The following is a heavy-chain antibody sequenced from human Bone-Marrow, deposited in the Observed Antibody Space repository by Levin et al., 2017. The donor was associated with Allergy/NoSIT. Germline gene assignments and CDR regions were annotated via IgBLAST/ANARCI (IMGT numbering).Heavy chain of an antibody. CDR1: GGSIRSYY. J-gene: IGHJ4*02. CDR2: IFPSGTT. CDR3: ARIGIYRYFDY. D-gene: IGHD1-14*01. Sequence: SQTLSLTCTVSGGSIRSYYWSWIRQPAGKGLEWIGRIFPSGTTSYNPSLKSRVTMSVDTSKNHFSLNLNSVTATDTAVYYCARIGIYRYFDYWGQGTLVTVSS. V-gene: IGHV4-4*07.